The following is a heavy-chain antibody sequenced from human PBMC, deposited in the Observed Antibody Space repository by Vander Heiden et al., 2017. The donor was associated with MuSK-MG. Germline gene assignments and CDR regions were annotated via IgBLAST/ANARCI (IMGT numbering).Heavy chain of an antibody. V-gene: IGHV3-66*01. Sequence: EVQLVESGGDVVQPGGSLRLSCAASGFTVSSNYMSWVRQAPGKGLEWVSVIYRGGDTYYADSVKGRFTISRDNSKNTLYLQMNSLRADDTAVYYCTRGSSGGTCYYYYYGMDVWGQGTTVTVSS. CDR2: IYRGGDT. D-gene: IGHD2-15*01. CDR3: TRGSSGGTCYYYYYGMDV. CDR1: GFTVSSNY. J-gene: IGHJ6*02.